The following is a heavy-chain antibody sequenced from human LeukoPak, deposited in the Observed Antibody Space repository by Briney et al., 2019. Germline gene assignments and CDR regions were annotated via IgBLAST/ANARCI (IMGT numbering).Heavy chain of an antibody. D-gene: IGHD2-8*02. CDR3: ARDREPGTSASRFDY. CDR2: IKEDGSVR. V-gene: IGHV3-7*03. CDR1: GITFSSNW. J-gene: IGHJ4*02. Sequence: GGSLRLSCAASGITFSSNWMNWVRQTPGKGLEWVASIKEDGSVRQYVDSVKGRFSISRDNTKGSLFLQLNSLRAEDTAVYYCARDREPGTSASRFDYWGQGTLVTVSS.